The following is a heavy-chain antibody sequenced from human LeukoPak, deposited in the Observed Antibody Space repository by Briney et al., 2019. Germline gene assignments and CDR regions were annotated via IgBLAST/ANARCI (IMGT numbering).Heavy chain of an antibody. V-gene: IGHV3-30-3*01. CDR1: GFTFSSYA. CDR2: ISFDGSKT. Sequence: SLRLSCAASGFTFSSYAMHWVRQAPGKGLEWEAVISFDGSKTYYADSLEGRCTLSRDNSKNTLYLQMNSPRAEDTAAYYCARDRQPYYHYYGMDVWGQGTTVTVSS. CDR3: ARDRQPYYHYYGMDV. D-gene: IGHD6-6*01. J-gene: IGHJ6*02.